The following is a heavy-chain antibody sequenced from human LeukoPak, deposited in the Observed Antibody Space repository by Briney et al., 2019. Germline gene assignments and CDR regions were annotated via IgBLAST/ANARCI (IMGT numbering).Heavy chain of an antibody. V-gene: IGHV3-23*01. J-gene: IGHJ4*02. CDR1: GFTFSSYA. Sequence: GGSLRLSCAASGFTFSSYAMSWVHQAPGKGLEWVSAISGSGGSTYYADSVKGRFTISRDNSKNTLYLQMNSLRAEDTAVYYCAKDCRRYYYDSSGCFDYWGQGTLVTVSS. D-gene: IGHD3-22*01. CDR3: AKDCRRYYYDSSGCFDY. CDR2: ISGSGGST.